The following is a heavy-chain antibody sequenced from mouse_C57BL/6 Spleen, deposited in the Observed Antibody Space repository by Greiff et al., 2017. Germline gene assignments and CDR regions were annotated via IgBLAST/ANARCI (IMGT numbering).Heavy chain of an antibody. J-gene: IGHJ4*01. CDR1: GYTFTEYT. D-gene: IGHD1-1*01. V-gene: IGHV1-62-2*01. Sequence: QVQLQQSGAELVKPGASVKLSCKASGYTFTEYTINWVKQRSGQGLEWIGWFYPGSGSIKYNEKFKDKATLTADKSSSTVYMELSSLPSEDSAVYFCARHGDYYGSSRYAMDYWGQGTSVTVSS. CDR3: ARHGDYYGSSRYAMDY. CDR2: FYPGSGSI.